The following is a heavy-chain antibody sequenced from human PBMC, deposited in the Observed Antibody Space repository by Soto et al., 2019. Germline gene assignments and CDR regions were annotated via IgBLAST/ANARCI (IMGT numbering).Heavy chain of an antibody. V-gene: IGHV4-59*08. D-gene: IGHD3-22*01. CDR2: IYYAGST. CDR3: ERLGGYYQTLDS. J-gene: IGHJ4*02. CDR1: GGSINNYY. Sequence: QVQLHESGPGLVKPSETLSLTCTVSGGSINNYYWAWIRQPPGKGLEFVGYIYYAGSTTYNPSLKSRLTISVDTSKNQFSLQLRSVTAADTAVYFCERLGGYYQTLDSWGQGTRLTVSS.